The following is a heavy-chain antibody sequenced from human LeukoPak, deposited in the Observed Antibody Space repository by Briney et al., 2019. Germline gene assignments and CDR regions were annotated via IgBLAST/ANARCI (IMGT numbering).Heavy chain of an antibody. D-gene: IGHD2-2*01. J-gene: IGHJ6*02. CDR2: IKQDGNEK. Sequence: GGSLRLSCAASGFTFSSYWMSWVRQAPGKGLEWVANIKQDGNEKYYMNSVKGRFAISRDNAKNSLYLQMNSLRAEDTAVYYCARDPNAGLSHAMDVWGQGTTVTVSS. CDR3: ARDPNAGLSHAMDV. CDR1: GFTFSSYW. V-gene: IGHV3-7*01.